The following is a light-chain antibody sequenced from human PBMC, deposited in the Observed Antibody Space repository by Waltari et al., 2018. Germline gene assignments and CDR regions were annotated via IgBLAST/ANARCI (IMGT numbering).Light chain of an antibody. V-gene: IGLV2-11*01. CDR2: DIS. CDR3: CSYAGSHTNLI. Sequence: QSALTQPRSVSGSPGQSVTISCTGTSVGDYNFVSWYNQLPGKVPKLLIYDISKWPSGVPNRFSGSKSGNTASLTISGLQADDEADYYCCSYAGSHTNLIFGGGTRLTVL. J-gene: IGLJ2*01. CDR1: SVGDYNF.